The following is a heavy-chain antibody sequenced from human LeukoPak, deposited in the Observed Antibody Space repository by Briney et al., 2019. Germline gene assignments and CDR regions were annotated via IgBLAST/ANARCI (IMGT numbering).Heavy chain of an antibody. CDR3: AREQAAAQYFDY. V-gene: IGHV4-31*03. D-gene: IGHD6-13*01. Sequence: SETLSLTCTVSGGSISSGGYYWSWIRQHPGKGLEWIGYIYYSGSTYYNPSLKSRVTIPVDTSKNQFSLKLSSVTAADTAVYYCAREQAAAQYFDYWGQGTLVTVSS. CDR2: IYYSGST. J-gene: IGHJ4*02. CDR1: GGSISSGGYY.